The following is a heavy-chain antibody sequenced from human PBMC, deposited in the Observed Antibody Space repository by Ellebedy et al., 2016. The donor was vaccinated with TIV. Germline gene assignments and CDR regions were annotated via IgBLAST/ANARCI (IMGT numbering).Heavy chain of an antibody. J-gene: IGHJ4*02. V-gene: IGHV3-53*01. CDR3: ARDSGFGVDTPY. D-gene: IGHD3-3*01. CDR1: GFIVSATY. Sequence: GGSLRLXXAASGFIVSATYMSWVRQAPGRGLEWVSIIYPDDRTFYAGFARGRFSISRDKSKNTLYLQMNGLRADDTAVYYCARDSGFGVDTPYWGQGTPVTVSS. CDR2: IYPDDRT.